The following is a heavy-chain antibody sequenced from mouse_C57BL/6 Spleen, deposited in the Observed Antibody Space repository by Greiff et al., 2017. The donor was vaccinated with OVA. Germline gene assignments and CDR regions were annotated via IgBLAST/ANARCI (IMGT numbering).Heavy chain of an antibody. Sequence: VKLVESGAELVKPGASVKISCKASGYAFSSYWMNWVKQRPGKGLEWIGQIYPGDGDTNYNGKFKGKATLTADKSSSTAYMQLSSLTSEDSAVYFCARSGSSPYYYAMDYWGQGTSVTVSS. CDR1: GYAFSSYW. D-gene: IGHD1-1*01. CDR3: ARSGSSPYYYAMDY. V-gene: IGHV1-80*01. CDR2: IYPGDGDT. J-gene: IGHJ4*01.